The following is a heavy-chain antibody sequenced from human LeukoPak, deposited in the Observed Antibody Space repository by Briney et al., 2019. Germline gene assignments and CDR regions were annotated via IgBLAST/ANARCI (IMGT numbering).Heavy chain of an antibody. CDR3: ARDSTPQSYSNIWYDAFDL. CDR1: GFTFSNYW. CDR2: IKEDGSEK. D-gene: IGHD6-13*01. Sequence: GGSLRLSCAASGFTFSNYWMTWVRQAPGKGLEWVANIKEDGSEKYYVDSVKGRFTIPRDNAENSLSLQMNSLRAEDTAVYYCARDSTPQSYSNIWYDAFDLWGQGTMVIVSS. J-gene: IGHJ3*01. V-gene: IGHV3-7*04.